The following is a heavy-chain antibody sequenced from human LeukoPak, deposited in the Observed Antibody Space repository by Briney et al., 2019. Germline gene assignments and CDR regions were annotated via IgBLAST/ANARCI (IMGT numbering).Heavy chain of an antibody. CDR3: ARSPSGRNSFDY. CDR2: IDPSDSYT. CDR1: GYNFTNYW. V-gene: IGHV5-10-1*01. D-gene: IGHD1-26*01. J-gene: IGHJ4*02. Sequence: GESLRISGKGSGYNFTNYWISWVRQMPGKGLEWMGRIDPSDSYTNYSPSFQGHVTISADKSISTAYLQWSSLKASDTAMYYCARSPSGRNSFDYWGQGTLVTVSS.